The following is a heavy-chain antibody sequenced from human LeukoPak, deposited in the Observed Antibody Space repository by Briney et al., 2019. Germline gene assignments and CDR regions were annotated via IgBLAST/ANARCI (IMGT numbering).Heavy chain of an antibody. CDR3: AKRSGTGWFDP. J-gene: IGHJ5*02. D-gene: IGHD6-13*01. CDR1: GGSFSGYY. CDR2: INHSGST. V-gene: IGHV4-34*01. Sequence: SETLSLTCAVCGGSFSGYYWSWIRQPPGKGLEWIGEINHSGSTNYNPSLKSRVTISVDTSKNQFSLKLSSVTAADTAVYYCAKRSGTGWFDPWGQGTLVTVSS.